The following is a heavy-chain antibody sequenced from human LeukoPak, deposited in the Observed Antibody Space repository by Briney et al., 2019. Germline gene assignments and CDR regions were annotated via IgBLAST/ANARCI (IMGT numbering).Heavy chain of an antibody. Sequence: SETLSLTCTVSGGSISSYYWSWVRQPPGKGLEWIGFIYYSGSTNYNPSLKSRVTISVHTSKNQFSLKLSSVTAADTAVYYCARTTEGGYSYGSFYYYYMDVWGKGATVTISS. V-gene: IGHV4-59*01. D-gene: IGHD5-18*01. CDR3: ARTTEGGYSYGSFYYYYMDV. CDR2: IYYSGST. CDR1: GGSISSYY. J-gene: IGHJ6*03.